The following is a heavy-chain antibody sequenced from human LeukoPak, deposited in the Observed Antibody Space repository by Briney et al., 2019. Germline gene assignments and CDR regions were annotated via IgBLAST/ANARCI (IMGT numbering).Heavy chain of an antibody. V-gene: IGHV3-7*01. J-gene: IGHJ6*03. Sequence: GGSLRLSCAASGFTFSSYWMSWVRQAPGKGLEWVANIKQDGSEKYCVDSVKGRFTISRDNAKNSLYLQMNSLRAEDTAVYYCARDNVVIAVAHRTRHYYMDVWGKGTTVTISS. D-gene: IGHD6-19*01. CDR1: GFTFSSYW. CDR3: ARDNVVIAVAHRTRHYYMDV. CDR2: IKQDGSEK.